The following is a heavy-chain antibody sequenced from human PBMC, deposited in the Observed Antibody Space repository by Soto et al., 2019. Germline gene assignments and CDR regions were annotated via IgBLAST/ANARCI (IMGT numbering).Heavy chain of an antibody. V-gene: IGHV4-30-2*01. CDR2: IYHKWGT. J-gene: IGHJ4*02. D-gene: IGHD3-3*01. CDR1: GDSISSGDNS. CDR3: ARGSDRNGYYEGFDY. Sequence: QLQLQESGSGLVKPSQTLSLTCGVSGDSISSGDNSWNWIRQPPGTGLEWLGHIYHKWGTYYNPSLKSRVTISLDRSKNEFSLKLTSVTAADTAVYYCARGSDRNGYYEGFDYWGQGTLATVSS.